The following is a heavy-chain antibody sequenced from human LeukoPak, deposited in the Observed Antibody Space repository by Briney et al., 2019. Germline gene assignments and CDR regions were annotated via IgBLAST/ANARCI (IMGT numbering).Heavy chain of an antibody. CDR1: GFTFSSYW. CDR2: INSDGSST. V-gene: IGHV3-74*01. Sequence: GGSLRLSCAASGFTFSSYWMHWVRQAPGKGLVWVSRINSDGSSTSYADSVKGRFTISRDNAKNTLYLQMNSLRAEDTAVYYCAREGYYDSSGYVIYYGMDVWGQGTTVTVSS. CDR3: AREGYYDSSGYVIYYGMDV. J-gene: IGHJ6*02. D-gene: IGHD3-22*01.